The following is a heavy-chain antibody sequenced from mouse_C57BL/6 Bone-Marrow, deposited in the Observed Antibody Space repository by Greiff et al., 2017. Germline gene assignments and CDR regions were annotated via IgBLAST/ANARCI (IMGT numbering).Heavy chain of an antibody. J-gene: IGHJ3*01. V-gene: IGHV5-6*01. CDR1: GFTFSSYG. Sequence: DVHLVESGGDLVKPGGSLKLSCAASGFTFSSYGISWVRQTPDKRLEWVATISSGGSYTYYPDSVKGRFTISRDNAKNTLYLQMSSLKSEDTAMYYCARPSPFAYWGQGTLVTVSA. CDR3: ARPSPFAY. CDR2: ISSGGSYT. D-gene: IGHD6-2*01.